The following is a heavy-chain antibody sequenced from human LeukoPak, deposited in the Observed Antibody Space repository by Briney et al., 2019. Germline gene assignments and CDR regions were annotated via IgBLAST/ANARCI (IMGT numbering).Heavy chain of an antibody. CDR1: GGTFSSYA. V-gene: IGHV1-69*01. CDR3: ARSDSSSWYASGPFDP. Sequence: AASVKVSCKASGGTFSSYAISWMRQAPGQGLEWMGGIIPIFGTANYAQKFQGRVTITADESTSTAYMELSSLRSEDTAVYYCARSDSSSWYASGPFDPWGQGTLVTVSS. CDR2: IIPIFGTA. J-gene: IGHJ5*02. D-gene: IGHD6-13*01.